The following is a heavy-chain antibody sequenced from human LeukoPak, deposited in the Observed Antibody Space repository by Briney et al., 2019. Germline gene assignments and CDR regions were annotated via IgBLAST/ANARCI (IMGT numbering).Heavy chain of an antibody. CDR3: ARDPLTHDAFDI. CDR2: IYSGGST. V-gene: IGHV3-66*01. Sequence: GGSLRLSCVASGFTVSSNYMSWVRQAPGKGLEWVSVIYSGGSTDYADSVKGRFTISRDNSKNMLYLQMNSLRAEDTAVYYCARDPLTHDAFDIWGQGTMVTVSS. CDR1: GFTVSSNY. J-gene: IGHJ3*02.